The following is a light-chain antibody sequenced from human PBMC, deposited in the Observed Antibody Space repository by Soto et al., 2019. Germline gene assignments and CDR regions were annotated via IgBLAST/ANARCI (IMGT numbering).Light chain of an antibody. Sequence: QSALTQPASVSGSPGQSITISCTGTSSDVGDYNYVSWYQQHPGKAPKLMIYEVSNRPSGVSNRFSGSKSGNTAYLTVSGLQAEDEADYYCSSYTSSSTPVVFGGGTKLTVL. CDR1: SSDVGDYNY. J-gene: IGLJ2*01. CDR3: SSYTSSSTPVV. CDR2: EVS. V-gene: IGLV2-14*01.